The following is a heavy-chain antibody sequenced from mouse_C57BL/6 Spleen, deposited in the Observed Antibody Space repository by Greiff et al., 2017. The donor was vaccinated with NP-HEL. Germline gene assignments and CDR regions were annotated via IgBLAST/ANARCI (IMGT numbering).Heavy chain of an antibody. CDR1: GYTFTSYW. D-gene: IGHD1-1*01. CDR2: IDPNSGGT. Sequence: QVHVKQPGAELVKPGASVKLSCKASGYTFTSYWMHWVKQRPGRGLEWIGRIDPNSGGTKYNEKFKSKATLTVDKPSSTAYMQLSSLTSEDSAVYYCARSPLYYYGSSYWYFDVWGTGTTVTVSS. J-gene: IGHJ1*03. CDR3: ARSPLYYYGSSYWYFDV. V-gene: IGHV1-72*01.